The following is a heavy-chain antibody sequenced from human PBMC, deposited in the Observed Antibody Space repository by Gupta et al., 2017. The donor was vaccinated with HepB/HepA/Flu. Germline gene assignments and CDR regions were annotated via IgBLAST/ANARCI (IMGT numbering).Heavy chain of an antibody. V-gene: IGHV4-34*01. CDR2: INHSGTT. Sequence: QVQLQQWGAGLLKPSETLSLTCAVYGGSFSGYYWSWIRQPPGKGLEWIGEINHSGTTNYNPSLKSRVTISLDTSKNQFSLKLSSVTAADTAVYYCARGRIWPDAPPGGYWGQGTLVTVSS. CDR1: GGSFSGYY. CDR3: ARGRIWPDAPPGGY. D-gene: IGHD3-16*01. J-gene: IGHJ4*02.